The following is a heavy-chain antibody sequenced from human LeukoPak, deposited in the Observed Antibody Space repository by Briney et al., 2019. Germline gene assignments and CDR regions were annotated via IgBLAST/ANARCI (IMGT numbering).Heavy chain of an antibody. J-gene: IGHJ4*02. CDR2: IRYDGSNK. D-gene: IGHD6-13*01. V-gene: IGHV3-30*02. Sequence: GRSLRLSCAASGFTFSSYGMHWVRQAPGKGLEWVAFIRYDGSNKYYADSVKGRFTISRDNSKNTLYLQMNSLRAEDTAVYYCAKDRSPYSSSWDIFDYWGQGTLVTVSS. CDR3: AKDRSPYSSSWDIFDY. CDR1: GFTFSSYG.